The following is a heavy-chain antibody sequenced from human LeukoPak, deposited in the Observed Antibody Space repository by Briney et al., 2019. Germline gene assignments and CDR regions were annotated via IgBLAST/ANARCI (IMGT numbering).Heavy chain of an antibody. V-gene: IGHV6-1*01. J-gene: IGHJ3*02. CDR1: GDSVSSNSAA. D-gene: IGHD2-15*01. Sequence: SQTLSLTCAISGDSVSSNSAAWNWIRQSPSRGLEWLGRTYYRSKWYNDYAVSVKSRITINPDTSKNQFSLQLNSVTPEDTAVYYCARDVGQYCSGGSCYPGADAFDIWGQGTMVTVSS. CDR3: ARDVGQYCSGGSCYPGADAFDI. CDR2: TYYRSKWYN.